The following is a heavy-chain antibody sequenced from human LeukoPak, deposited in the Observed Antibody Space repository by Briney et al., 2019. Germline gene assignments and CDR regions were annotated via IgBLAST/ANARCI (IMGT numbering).Heavy chain of an antibody. J-gene: IGHJ4*02. CDR2: ISGSGGSA. CDR1: GFTFSSYA. CDR3: AKGGQLLSY. V-gene: IGHV3-23*01. Sequence: HSGGSLRLSCAASGFTFSSYAMSWVRQAPGKGLEWVSAISGSGGSAYYADSVKGRFTISRDNSKNTLYLQMNSLRAEDTAVYYCAKGGQLLSYWGQGTLVTVSS. D-gene: IGHD5-24*01.